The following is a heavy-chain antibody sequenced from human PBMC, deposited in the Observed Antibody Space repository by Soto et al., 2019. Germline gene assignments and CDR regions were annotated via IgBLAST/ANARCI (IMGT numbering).Heavy chain of an antibody. CDR1: GGSLTGYY. V-gene: IGHV4-34*01. CDR3: ARGQEGIVATH. D-gene: IGHD5-12*01. J-gene: IGHJ4*02. Sequence: QVQLQQWGAGLLKPSETLSLTCTVNGGSLTGYYWSWIRQPPGKGLEWIGEVKDGGSTNYSPSLRGXVSESXXTSKNHFSLRLNSVTAADTAVYFCARGQEGIVATHWDQGALVTVSS. CDR2: VKDGGST.